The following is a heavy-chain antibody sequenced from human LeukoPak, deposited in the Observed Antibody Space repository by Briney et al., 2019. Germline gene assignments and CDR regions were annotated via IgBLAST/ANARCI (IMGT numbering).Heavy chain of an antibody. D-gene: IGHD3-22*01. V-gene: IGHV3-11*04. Sequence: PGGSLRLSCAASGFTFSDYYMSWIRHARGKGLEWVSYISSSGSTIYYADSVKGRFTISRDNAKNSLYLQMNSLRAEDTAVYYCARVRVAYDRSWRAFDIWGQGTMVTVSS. CDR1: GFTFSDYY. CDR3: ARVRVAYDRSWRAFDI. J-gene: IGHJ3*02. CDR2: ISSSGSTI.